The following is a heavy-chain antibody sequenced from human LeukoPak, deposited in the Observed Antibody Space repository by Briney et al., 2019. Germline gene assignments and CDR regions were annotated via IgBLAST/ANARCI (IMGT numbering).Heavy chain of an antibody. V-gene: IGHV3-23*01. Sequence: GESLRLTCAASGFTFSAYGMSWVRQAPGKGLEWVSHISDTVRDTWYANSVKGRFIISRDNSRDTVYLQMSSLRPEDTALYFCAKDNYGGIFGSWGQGTLVTVSS. J-gene: IGHJ4*02. D-gene: IGHD4-17*01. CDR3: AKDNYGGIFGS. CDR1: GFTFSAYG. CDR2: ISDTVRDT.